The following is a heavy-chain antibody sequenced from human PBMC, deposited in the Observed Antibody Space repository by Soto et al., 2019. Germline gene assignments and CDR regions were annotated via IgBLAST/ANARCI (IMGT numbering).Heavy chain of an antibody. CDR3: AKSGLPFVEWFPV. V-gene: IGHV3-30*18. Sequence: GGPLSLSYAASGFNFSDYAMHWVRKAPGKGLEWVAGIFRDGSKQYYGESVKGRFTISRDNSRNTLYLQMNSLRAEDTAVYYCAKSGLPFVEWFPVWGQGTTVTVSS. D-gene: IGHD3-3*01. CDR2: IFRDGSKQ. CDR1: GFNFSDYA. J-gene: IGHJ6*02.